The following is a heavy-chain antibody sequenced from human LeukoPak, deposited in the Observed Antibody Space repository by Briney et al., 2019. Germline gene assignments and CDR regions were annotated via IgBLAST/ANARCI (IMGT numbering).Heavy chain of an antibody. J-gene: IGHJ6*02. CDR1: GFTFSSYG. CDR2: IWYDGSNK. Sequence: GGSLRLSCAASGFTFSSYGMHWVRQAPGKGLEWVAVIWYDGSNKYYADSVKGRFTISRDNSKNTLYLQMNSLRAEDTAVYYCAREMYYYGMDVWGQGTTVTVSS. V-gene: IGHV3-33*01. CDR3: AREMYYYGMDV.